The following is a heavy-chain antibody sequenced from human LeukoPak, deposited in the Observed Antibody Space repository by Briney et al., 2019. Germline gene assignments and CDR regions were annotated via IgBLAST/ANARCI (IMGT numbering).Heavy chain of an antibody. J-gene: IGHJ4*02. D-gene: IGHD3/OR15-3a*01. CDR2: ISSSSTII. CDR1: GFTFSSYD. CDR3: ARKGLGDY. Sequence: GGSLRLSCASSGFTFSSYDMNWVRQAPGKGLEWVSYISSSSTIIYYADSVKGRFTISRDNAKNSLYLQMNSLRAEDTAVYYCARKGLGDYWGQGTLVTVSS. V-gene: IGHV3-48*04.